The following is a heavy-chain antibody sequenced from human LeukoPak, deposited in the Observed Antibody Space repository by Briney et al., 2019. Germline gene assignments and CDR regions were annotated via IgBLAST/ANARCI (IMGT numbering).Heavy chain of an antibody. D-gene: IGHD6-13*01. CDR2: MNQDGSEK. V-gene: IGHV3-7*01. CDR3: AREATGYSASWGDY. J-gene: IGHJ4*02. CDR1: GFTFNDYW. Sequence: GGSLRLSCAASGFTFNDYWMTWVRQAPGRGLEWVANMNQDGSEKYYVDSVKGRFTISRDNAQNSVYLQMDSLRVEDTAVYYCAREATGYSASWGDYWGQGTLVTVSS.